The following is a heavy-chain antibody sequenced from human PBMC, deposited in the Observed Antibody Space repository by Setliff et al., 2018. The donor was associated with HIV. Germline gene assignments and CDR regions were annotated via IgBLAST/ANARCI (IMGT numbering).Heavy chain of an antibody. CDR1: GYSFTSYG. CDR2: ISPYNGNT. Sequence: VKVSCKASGYSFTSYGISWVRQAPGQGLEWMGWISPYNGNTNYAQKLQGRITVTTDTSTNTAYMELRTLRSDDTAVYYCARVAYASLSSSWYLLDYYYYLDVWGKGTTVTVSS. CDR3: ARVAYASLSSSWYLLDYYYYLDV. V-gene: IGHV1-18*01. J-gene: IGHJ6*03. D-gene: IGHD6-13*01.